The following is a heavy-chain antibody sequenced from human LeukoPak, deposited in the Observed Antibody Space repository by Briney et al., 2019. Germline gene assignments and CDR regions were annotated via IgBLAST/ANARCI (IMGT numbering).Heavy chain of an antibody. V-gene: IGHV1-24*01. J-gene: IGHJ6*03. CDR1: GYTLTELS. D-gene: IGHD2/OR15-2a*01. CDR3: ASLLSMTTPQARRYYYMDV. CDR2: FDPEDGET. Sequence: ASVKVSCKVSGYTLTELSMHWVRQAPGKGLEWMGGFDPEDGETIYAQKFQGRVTMTEDTSTDTAYMELSSLRSEDTAVYYCASLLSMTTPQARRYYYMDVWGKGTTVTVSS.